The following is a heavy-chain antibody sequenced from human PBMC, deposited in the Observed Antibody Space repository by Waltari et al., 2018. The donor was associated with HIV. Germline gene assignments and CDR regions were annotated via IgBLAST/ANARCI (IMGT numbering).Heavy chain of an antibody. CDR3: ARRRGSYCLDY. CDR2: IKQDGSEK. CDR1: GFTFRCYG. Sequence: EGQLVESGGGLVQPGGSLRRSCAASGFTFRCYGMSWVRQAPGKGLEWVANIKQDGSEKYYVDSVKGRFTISRDNAKNSLYLQMNSLRAEDTAVYFCARRRGSYCLDYWGQGTLVTVSS. J-gene: IGHJ4*02. V-gene: IGHV3-7*01. D-gene: IGHD1-26*01.